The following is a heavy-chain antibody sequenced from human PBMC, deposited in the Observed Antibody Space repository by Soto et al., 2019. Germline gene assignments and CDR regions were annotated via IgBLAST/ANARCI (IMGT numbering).Heavy chain of an antibody. CDR3: ARVHWNVRYYYYYGMDV. CDR2: TYYRSKWYN. CDR1: GDSVSSNSAA. J-gene: IGHJ6*02. V-gene: IGHV6-1*01. Sequence: SQTLSLTCVISGDSVSSNSAAWNWIRQSPSRGLEWLGRTYYRSKWYNDYAVSVKSRITINPDTSKNQFSLQLNSVTPEDTAVYYCARVHWNVRYYYYYGMDVWGQGTTVTVSS. D-gene: IGHD1-1*01.